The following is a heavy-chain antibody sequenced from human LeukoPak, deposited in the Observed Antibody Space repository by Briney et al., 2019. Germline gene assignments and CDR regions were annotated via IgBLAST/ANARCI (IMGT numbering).Heavy chain of an antibody. J-gene: IGHJ4*01. D-gene: IGHD3-10*01. V-gene: IGHV3-23*01. CDR1: GSTFSSYA. CDR2: ISGSGGST. Sequence: GGSLRLSCAASGSTFSSYAVSWVRQAPGKGLEWVSAISGSGGSTYYADSVKGRFTISRDNSKNTLYLQMNSLRVEDTAIYYCAKDRFASGSYDYWAQGTLVTVSS. CDR3: AKDRFASGSYDY.